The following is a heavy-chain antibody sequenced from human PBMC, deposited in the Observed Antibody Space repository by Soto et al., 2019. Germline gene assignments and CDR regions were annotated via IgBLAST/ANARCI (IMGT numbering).Heavy chain of an antibody. CDR1: GFTYHIYS. Sequence: LRLSCAASGFTYHIYSMTWVRQAPGKGLEWVSTISSSSSYKYYADSVKGRFTISRDNANNSLYLQMNSLRAEDTAVYYRAKGDSIPPYFDCWGQGTLVTVSS. CDR3: AKGDSIPPYFDC. V-gene: IGHV3-21*01. J-gene: IGHJ4*02. CDR2: ISSSSSYK. D-gene: IGHD2-21*02.